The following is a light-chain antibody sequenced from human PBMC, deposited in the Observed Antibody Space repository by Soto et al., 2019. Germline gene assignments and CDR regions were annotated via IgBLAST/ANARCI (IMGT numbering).Light chain of an antibody. CDR3: SSYTSSNTLV. CDR1: TSDVGGYSY. Sequence: SALTQPASVSGSPGQSITISCTGTTSDVGGYSYVSWYQQHPGKAPKLMIYIVSNRPSGVPNRFSGSKSGNTASLTISGLQAEDEANYYCSSYTSSNTLVFGGGTKLTVL. J-gene: IGLJ2*01. V-gene: IGLV2-14*01. CDR2: IVS.